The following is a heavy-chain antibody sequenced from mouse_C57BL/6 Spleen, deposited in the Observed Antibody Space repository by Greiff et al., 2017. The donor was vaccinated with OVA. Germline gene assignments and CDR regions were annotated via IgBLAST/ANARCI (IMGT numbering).Heavy chain of an antibody. D-gene: IGHD2-1*01. V-gene: IGHV1-80*01. CDR3: AREIHYGNHADFDY. CDR1: GYAFSSYW. CDR2: IYPGDGDT. Sequence: QVQLQQSGAELVKPGASVKISCKASGYAFSSYWMNWVKQRPGKGLEWIGQIYPGDGDTNYNGKFKGKATLTADKSSSTAYMQLSSLTSEDSAVYFCAREIHYGNHADFDYWGQGTTLTVSS. J-gene: IGHJ2*01.